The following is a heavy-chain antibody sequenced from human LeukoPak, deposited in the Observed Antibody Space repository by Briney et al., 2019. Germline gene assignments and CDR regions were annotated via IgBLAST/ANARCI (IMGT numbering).Heavy chain of an antibody. CDR3: ATTVTTGVDY. D-gene: IGHD4-17*01. V-gene: IGHV4-34*01. CDR2: INHSGST. CDR1: GGSFSGYY. J-gene: IGHJ4*02. Sequence: SETLSLACAVYGGSFSGYYWSWIRQPPGKGLEWIGEINHSGSTNYNPSLKSRVTISVDTSKNQFSLKLSSVTAADTAVYYCATTVTTGVDYWGQGTLVTVSS.